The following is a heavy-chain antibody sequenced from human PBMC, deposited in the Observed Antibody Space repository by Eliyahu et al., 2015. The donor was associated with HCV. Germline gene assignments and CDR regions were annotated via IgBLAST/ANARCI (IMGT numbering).Heavy chain of an antibody. CDR2: INHSGST. J-gene: IGHJ1*01. D-gene: IGHD2-15*01. CDR1: XGSFSGXY. CDR3: ARGVGYFSRIAYAGYFQH. V-gene: IGHV4-34*01. Sequence: QVQLQQWGAGLLKPSETLSLTCAVXXGSFSGXYWSWIRQPPGXGLEWIGEINHSGSTNYTPSLXSRVTISVDTSKNQFSLKLSSVTAADTAVYYCARGVGYFSRIAYAGYFQHWGQGTLVTVSS.